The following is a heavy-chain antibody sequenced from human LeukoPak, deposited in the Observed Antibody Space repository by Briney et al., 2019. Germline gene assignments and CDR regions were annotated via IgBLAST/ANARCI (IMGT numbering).Heavy chain of an antibody. V-gene: IGHV3-15*05. CDR1: GFSFGGAW. CDR2: IQHGGTT. Sequence: PGGSLRLSWATSGFSFGGAWLSWVRQAPGKGLEWIGRIQHGGTTHYAAPLGGRFTISRDDSKATLYLHMNNLKTEDTAIYYCTTVTHFYLGGQGILVTVSS. CDR3: TTVTHFYL. D-gene: IGHD2/OR15-2a*01. J-gene: IGHJ4*02.